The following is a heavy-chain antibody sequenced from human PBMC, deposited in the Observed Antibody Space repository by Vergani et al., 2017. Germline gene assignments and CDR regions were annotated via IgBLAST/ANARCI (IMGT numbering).Heavy chain of an antibody. V-gene: IGHV1-69*17. D-gene: IGHD6-13*01. CDR3: ARDANSSSWPRYNWFDP. CDR1: GGTFSSYA. CDR2: IIPIFGIA. Sequence: QVQLVQSGAEVKKPGSSVKVSCKASGGTFSSYAISWVRQAPGQGLEWMGGIIPIFGIANYAQKFQGRVTITADKSTSTAYMELSSLRSEDTAVYYCARDANSSSWPRYNWFDPWGQGTLVTVSS. J-gene: IGHJ5*02.